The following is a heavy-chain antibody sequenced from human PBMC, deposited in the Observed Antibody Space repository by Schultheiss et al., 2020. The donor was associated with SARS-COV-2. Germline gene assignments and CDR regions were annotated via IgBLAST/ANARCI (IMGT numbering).Heavy chain of an antibody. CDR2: ISYDGSNK. Sequence: GESLKISCAASGFTFSSYGMHWVRQAPGKGLEWVAVISYDGSNKYYADSVKGRFTISRDNSKNTLYLQMNSLRAEDTAVYYCARDHKMITFGGVIVPNYGMDVWGQGTTVTVSS. J-gene: IGHJ6*02. CDR3: ARDHKMITFGGVIVPNYGMDV. V-gene: IGHV3-30*19. D-gene: IGHD3-16*02. CDR1: GFTFSSYG.